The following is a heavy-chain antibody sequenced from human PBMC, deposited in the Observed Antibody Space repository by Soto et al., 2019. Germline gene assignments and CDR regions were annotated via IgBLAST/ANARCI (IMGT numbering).Heavy chain of an antibody. CDR3: ARDLACSSTSCYYDYYYGMDV. D-gene: IGHD2-2*01. V-gene: IGHV3-30-3*01. CDR1: GFTFSSYA. CDR2: ISYDGSNK. Sequence: GGSLRLSXAASGFTFSSYAMHWVRQAPGKGLEWVAVISYDGSNKYYADSVKGRFTISRDNSKNTLYLQMNSLRAEDTAVYYCARDLACSSTSCYYDYYYGMDVWGQGTTVTVSS. J-gene: IGHJ6*02.